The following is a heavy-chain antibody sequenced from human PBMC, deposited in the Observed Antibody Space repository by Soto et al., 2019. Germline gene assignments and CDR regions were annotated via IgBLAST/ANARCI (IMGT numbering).Heavy chain of an antibody. CDR2: IYYSGST. D-gene: IGHD6-19*01. J-gene: IGHJ4*02. CDR3: ARVSSGWWYFDR. Sequence: ASETLSLTCTVSGGSISSYYWSWIRQPPGKGLEWIGYIYYSGSTNYNPSLKSRVTISVNTSKNQFSLKLTSVTAADTAVYYCARVSSGWWYFDRWGQGTLVTVSS. V-gene: IGHV4-59*01. CDR1: GGSISSYY.